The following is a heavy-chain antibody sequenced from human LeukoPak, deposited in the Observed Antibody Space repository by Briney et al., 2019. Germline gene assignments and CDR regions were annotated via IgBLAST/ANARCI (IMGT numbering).Heavy chain of an antibody. CDR3: ATPGSDSYGQFDY. CDR2: IYPGDSDT. J-gene: IGHJ4*02. CDR1: GYSFPRHW. D-gene: IGHD5-18*01. Sequence: GESLKISCKGSGYSFPRHWIGWVRQMPGKGLEWMGIIYPGDSDTRYSPSFQGQVTISADKSISTAYLQWSSLKASDTAMYYCATPGSDSYGQFDYWGQGTLVTVSS. V-gene: IGHV5-51*01.